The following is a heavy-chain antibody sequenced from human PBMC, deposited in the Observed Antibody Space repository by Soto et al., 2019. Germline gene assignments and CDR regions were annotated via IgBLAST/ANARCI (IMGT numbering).Heavy chain of an antibody. J-gene: IGHJ4*02. CDR2: TSAYNGNT. Sequence: ASVNVSRKASCYPFTSYGISRLRKARGQGLEWMGWTSAYNGNTNYAQKLQGRVTMTTDPSTSTAYMELRSLTSDDTAVYYCARSRDPFDYWGQGTLVTVSS. V-gene: IGHV1-18*01. CDR1: CYPFTSYG. CDR3: ARSRDPFDY.